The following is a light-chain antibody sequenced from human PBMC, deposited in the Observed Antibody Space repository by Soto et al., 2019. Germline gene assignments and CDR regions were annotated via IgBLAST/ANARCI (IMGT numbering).Light chain of an antibody. Sequence: EIVLTQSPATLSVSPEERATLSCRASQSISNNLAWYQQKPGQAPRLIMFRTSTRATGVPARFSGSGSGTEFNITISSLQSEDFAVYYCQQYNNVPRDTFGGGTKVDI. V-gene: IGKV3-15*01. CDR2: RTS. CDR1: QSISNN. CDR3: QQYNNVPRDT. J-gene: IGKJ4*01.